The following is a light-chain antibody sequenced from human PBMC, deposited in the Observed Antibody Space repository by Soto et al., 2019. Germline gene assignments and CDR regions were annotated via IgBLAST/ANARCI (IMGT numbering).Light chain of an antibody. CDR3: QQYNGYWT. CDR2: EAS. J-gene: IGKJ1*01. CDR1: QSSSDS. V-gene: IGKV1-5*03. Sequence: DIQMTQSPSTLSASVGDSVTITCRASQSSSDSLACDQQKPGKAPKLLIYEASSLKSGVPSRFRGSRSLTEYTLTISSLQPDDFATYYCQQYNGYWTFGQGTRVEIK.